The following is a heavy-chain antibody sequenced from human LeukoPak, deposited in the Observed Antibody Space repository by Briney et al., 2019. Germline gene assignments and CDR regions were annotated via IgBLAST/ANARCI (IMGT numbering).Heavy chain of an antibody. J-gene: IGHJ2*01. V-gene: IGHV2-5*02. Sequence: SGPTLVNPTQTLTLTCTFSGFSLSTSGVGVCWIRQPPGKALEWLALIYWDDDKRYSPSLKSRLTITKDTSKNQVVLTMTNMDPVDTATYYCALPGGRGGNAYWYFDLWGRGTLVTVSS. CDR1: GFSLSTSGVG. CDR3: ALPGGRGGNAYWYFDL. D-gene: IGHD3-10*01. CDR2: IYWDDDK.